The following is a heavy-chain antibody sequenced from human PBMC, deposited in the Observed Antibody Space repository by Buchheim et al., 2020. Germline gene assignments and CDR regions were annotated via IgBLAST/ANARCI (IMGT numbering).Heavy chain of an antibody. CDR1: GGSISPDY. CDR2: VYYSGTT. CDR3: ARLRGWRYGMDL. J-gene: IGHJ6*02. Sequence: QVQLQESGPGLVKPSETLSLTCTVSGGSISPDYWTWIRQPPGKGLEWIGYVYYSGTTNYNPPLKSRVTISSDTSKNQCSLKLSSVTAADTAVYYCARLRGWRYGMDLWGQGTT. D-gene: IGHD6-19*01. V-gene: IGHV4-59*08.